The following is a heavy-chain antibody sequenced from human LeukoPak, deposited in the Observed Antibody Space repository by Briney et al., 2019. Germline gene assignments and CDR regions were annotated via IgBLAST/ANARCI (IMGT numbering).Heavy chain of an antibody. CDR3: ARELYYDILTGYSNWFDP. D-gene: IGHD3-9*01. CDR1: GYTFTGYY. V-gene: IGHV1-2*02. CDR2: INPNSGGT. J-gene: IGHJ5*02. Sequence: GASVKVSCKASGYTFTGYYMHWVRQAPGQGLEWMGWINPNSGGTNYAQKFQGRVTMTRDTSISIAYMELSRLRSDDTAVYYCARELYYDILTGYSNWFDPWGQGTLVTVSS.